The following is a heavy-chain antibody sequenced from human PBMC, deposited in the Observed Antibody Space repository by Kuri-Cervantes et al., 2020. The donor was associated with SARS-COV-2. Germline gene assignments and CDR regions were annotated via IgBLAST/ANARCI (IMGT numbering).Heavy chain of an antibody. J-gene: IGHJ5*02. D-gene: IGHD1-14*01. CDR3: ARNPRADGWFDP. V-gene: IGHV3-21*01. CDR2: ISSSSSYR. CDR1: GFTFSSYS. Sequence: GETLRLSCTASGFTFSSYSMNWVRKAPRKGLEWVSSISSSSSYRSYANSVMDRFTISRDNTKNKLYLQMNSLRAEDATVVYCARNPRADGWFDPWDQGTLVTVSS.